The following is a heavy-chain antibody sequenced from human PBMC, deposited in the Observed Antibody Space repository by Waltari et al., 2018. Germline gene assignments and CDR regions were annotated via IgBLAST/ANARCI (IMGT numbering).Heavy chain of an antibody. CDR2: IIPILGIA. Sequence: QVQLVQSGAEVKKPGSSVKVSCKASGGTFSSYAISWGRQAPGQGLEWMGRIIPILGIANYAQKFQGRVTITADKSTSTAYMELSSLRSEDTAVYYCARDRGSYLFDYWGQGTLVTVSS. CDR1: GGTFSSYA. D-gene: IGHD1-26*01. V-gene: IGHV1-69*09. J-gene: IGHJ4*02. CDR3: ARDRGSYLFDY.